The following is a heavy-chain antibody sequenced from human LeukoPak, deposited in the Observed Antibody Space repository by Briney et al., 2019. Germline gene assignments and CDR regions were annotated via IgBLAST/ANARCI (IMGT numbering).Heavy chain of an antibody. CDR2: INPNSGGT. J-gene: IGHJ4*02. Sequence: ASVKVSCKASGYTFTGYYMHWVRQAPGQGLEWMGWINPNSGGTNYAQKFQGRVPMTRDTSISTAYMELRRLRPDDTAVYYCARENWNDGSVDYWGQGTLVTVSS. D-gene: IGHD1-1*01. CDR1: GYTFTGYY. V-gene: IGHV1-2*02. CDR3: ARENWNDGSVDY.